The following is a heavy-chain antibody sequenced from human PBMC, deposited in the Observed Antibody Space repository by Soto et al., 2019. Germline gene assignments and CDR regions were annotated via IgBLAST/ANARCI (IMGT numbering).Heavy chain of an antibody. Sequence: GGSLRLSCAASGFTFDDYAMHWVRQAPGKGLEWVSGITWNSGSIGYADSVRGRFTISRDNAKNSLYLQMDSLRPEDTALYYCVKDIAMDPYKFHYWGQGTLVTVSS. D-gene: IGHD5-18*01. CDR2: ITWNSGSI. CDR1: GFTFDDYA. V-gene: IGHV3-9*01. J-gene: IGHJ4*02. CDR3: VKDIAMDPYKFHY.